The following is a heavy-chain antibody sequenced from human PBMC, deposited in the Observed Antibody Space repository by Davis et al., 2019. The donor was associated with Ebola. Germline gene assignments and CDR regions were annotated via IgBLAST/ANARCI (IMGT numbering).Heavy chain of an antibody. D-gene: IGHD6-13*01. CDR2: IYYSGST. CDR1: GGSISSYY. Sequence: SETLSLTCTVSGGSISSYYWSWIRQPPGKGLEWIGYIYYSGSTNYNPSLKSRVTISVDTSKNQFSLKVSSVTAADTAVYYCARGALIAAAGTGKDFDYWGQGTLVTVSS. V-gene: IGHV4-59*12. CDR3: ARGALIAAAGTGKDFDY. J-gene: IGHJ4*02.